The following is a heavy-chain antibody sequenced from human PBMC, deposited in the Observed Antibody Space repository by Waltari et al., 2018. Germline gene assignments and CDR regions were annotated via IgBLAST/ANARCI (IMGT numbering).Heavy chain of an antibody. Sequence: YSGSTYYNPSLKSRVTISVDTSKNQFSLKLSSVTAADTAVYYCARETNLTPISYCSGGSCLFRYYYYMDVWGKGTTVTVSS. V-gene: IGHV4-31*02. CDR2: YSGST. J-gene: IGHJ6*03. CDR3: ARETNLTPISYCSGGSCLFRYYYYMDV. D-gene: IGHD2-15*01.